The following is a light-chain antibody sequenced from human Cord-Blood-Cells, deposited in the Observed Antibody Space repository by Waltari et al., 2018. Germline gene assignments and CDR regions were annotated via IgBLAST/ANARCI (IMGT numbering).Light chain of an antibody. V-gene: IGLV1-47*01. J-gene: IGLJ1*01. Sequence: QSVLTQPPSASGTPGQRVTISCSGSSSNIGSNHVYWYKQPPGTAPKLLNYRNNPRPSGVPDRFSGSKSGTSASLAISGLRSEDEADYYCAAWDDSLSGHYVFGTGTKVTVL. CDR2: RNN. CDR3: AAWDDSLSGHYV. CDR1: SSNIGSNH.